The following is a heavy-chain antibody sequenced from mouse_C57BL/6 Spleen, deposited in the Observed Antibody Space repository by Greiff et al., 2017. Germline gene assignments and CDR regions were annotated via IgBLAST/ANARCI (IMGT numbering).Heavy chain of an antibody. V-gene: IGHV1-62-2*01. CDR3: ARHEDRPYDEDRYYYAMDD. Sequence: QVQLQQSGAELVKPGASVKLSCKASGYTFTEYTIHWVKQRSGQGLEWIGWFYPGSGGIRYNEKFKDKATLTADKSSSTVYMELSRLTSEDSAVYFCARHEDRPYDEDRYYYAMDDWGQGTSVTVSS. CDR2: FYPGSGGI. J-gene: IGHJ4*01. CDR1: GYTFTEYT. D-gene: IGHD2-12*01.